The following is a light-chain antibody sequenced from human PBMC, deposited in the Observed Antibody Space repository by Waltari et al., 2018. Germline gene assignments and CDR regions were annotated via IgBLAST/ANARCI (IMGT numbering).Light chain of an antibody. CDR3: QQYNSYSLT. CDR1: QSVRSW. Sequence: DIQMTQSPSTLSASVGDRVTITCRASQSVRSWLAWYQQKPGKAPKLLISEASNLESGVPARCSGSGSETAFTLTISSLQPEDFATYYCQQYNSYSLTFGGGTKVEIK. CDR2: EAS. V-gene: IGKV1-5*03. J-gene: IGKJ4*01.